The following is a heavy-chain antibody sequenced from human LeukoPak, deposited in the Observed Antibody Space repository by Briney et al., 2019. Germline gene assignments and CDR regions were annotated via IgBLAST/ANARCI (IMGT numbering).Heavy chain of an antibody. J-gene: IGHJ4*02. Sequence: GESLKISCKGSGYSFTSYWIGWVRQMPGKGLEWMGIIYPGDSDTRYSPSFQGQVTISADKSITTAYLQWSSLKASDTAMYYCARQGRDGYTYVSGYYFDYWGQGTLVTVSS. CDR2: IYPGDSDT. V-gene: IGHV5-51*01. CDR1: GYSFTSYW. D-gene: IGHD5-24*01. CDR3: ARQGRDGYTYVSGYYFDY.